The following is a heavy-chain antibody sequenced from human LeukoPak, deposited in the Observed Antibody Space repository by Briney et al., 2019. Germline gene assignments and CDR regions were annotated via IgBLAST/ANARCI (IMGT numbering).Heavy chain of an antibody. Sequence: GGSLRLSCAASGVTFSSYGMHWVRQAPGKGLEWVAFIRYDGSNKYYADSVKGRFTISRGNSKNTLYLQMNSLRDEDTAVYYCAKDRGRGYTYYYYMAVWGKGTTVTVSS. V-gene: IGHV3-30*02. CDR2: IRYDGSNK. D-gene: IGHD5-18*01. J-gene: IGHJ6*03. CDR3: AKDRGRGYTYYYYMAV. CDR1: GVTFSSYG.